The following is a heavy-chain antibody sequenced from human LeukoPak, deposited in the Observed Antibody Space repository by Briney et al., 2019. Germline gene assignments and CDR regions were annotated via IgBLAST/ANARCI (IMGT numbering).Heavy chain of an antibody. CDR1: GFAFNTYW. CDR2: IRGDGTNP. Sequence: GGSLRLSCAASGFAFNTYWMHWVRQVPGKGLVWVSRIRGDGTNPIYADSVKGRFTISRDNAKNTLYLQMNSLRAEDTAVYYCCSDILHWGQGTLVTVSS. D-gene: IGHD3-9*01. V-gene: IGHV3-74*01. CDR3: CSDILH. J-gene: IGHJ4*02.